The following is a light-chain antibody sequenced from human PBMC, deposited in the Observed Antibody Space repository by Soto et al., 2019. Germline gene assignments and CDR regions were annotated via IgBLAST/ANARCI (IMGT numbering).Light chain of an antibody. CDR3: HQYGSAPWT. CDR1: QSVDSNY. Sequence: EIVLTQSPGTLSLSPGERATLSCRASQSVDSNYLAWYQQKPGQAPRILIFAASSRATGIPDRFRGSGSGTDFTLTITRLEPEDFAVYYCHQYGSAPWTFGQGTKVDIK. V-gene: IGKV3-20*01. J-gene: IGKJ1*01. CDR2: AAS.